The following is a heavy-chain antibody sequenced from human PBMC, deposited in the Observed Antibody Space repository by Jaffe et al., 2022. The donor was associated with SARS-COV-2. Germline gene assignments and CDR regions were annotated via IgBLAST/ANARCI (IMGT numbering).Heavy chain of an antibody. CDR2: VSGGGETT. Sequence: EVQLLESGGGLVQPGGSLRLSCAASGFTFDSYAINWVRQTPGKGLQWVSAVSGGGETTFYADSVKGRFTISRDNSKNTLYLQMRSLRVEDTAIYYCAKDQMGYFRPIDYWGQGALVIVSS. D-gene: IGHD1-26*01. CDR1: GFTFDSYA. J-gene: IGHJ4*02. CDR3: AKDQMGYFRPIDY. V-gene: IGHV3-23*01.